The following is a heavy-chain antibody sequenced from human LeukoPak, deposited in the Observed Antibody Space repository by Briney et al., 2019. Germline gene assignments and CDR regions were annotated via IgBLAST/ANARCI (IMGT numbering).Heavy chain of an antibody. Sequence: GASVKVSCKASGGTFSSYAITWVRQAPGQGLEWMGGIIPIFGKAKYAQKVQGRVTMTTDTSTSTAYMELRSLRSDDTAVYYCARSGHRSGTSCYGEGIDFWGQGTLVTVSS. CDR3: ARSGHRSGTSCYGEGIDF. J-gene: IGHJ4*02. CDR2: IIPIFGKA. V-gene: IGHV1-69*05. D-gene: IGHD2-2*01. CDR1: GGTFSSYA.